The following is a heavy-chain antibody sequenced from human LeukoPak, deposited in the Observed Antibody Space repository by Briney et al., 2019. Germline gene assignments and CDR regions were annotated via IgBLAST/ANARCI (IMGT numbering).Heavy chain of an antibody. CDR2: IAYDGSNK. J-gene: IGHJ4*02. V-gene: IGHV3-30-3*01. CDR1: GFTFSSYA. CDR3: SSSPTYYFDY. D-gene: IGHD3-16*01. Sequence: GRSLRLSCAASGFTFSSYAMHWVRQAPGKGLEWVAVIAYDGSNKYYADSVKGRFTISRDNSKNTLYLQMNSLRAEDTAVYYCSSSPTYYFDYWGQGTLVTVSS.